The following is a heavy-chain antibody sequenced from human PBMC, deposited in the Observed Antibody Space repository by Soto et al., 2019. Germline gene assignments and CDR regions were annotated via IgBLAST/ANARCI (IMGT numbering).Heavy chain of an antibody. CDR2: MNPNSGDT. CDR3: TREDGCSSGRCRWLQH. J-gene: IGHJ1*01. CDR1: VYTFTGYY. Sequence: GASVNVSCTASVYTFTGYYMHWVLQAPGHGLEWMDWMNPNSGDTGYAQNFQGRITMTRDTSISTAYMELSRLGSDDTAVYYCTREDGCSSGRCRWLQHWGQGTLVSVSS. V-gene: IGHV1-2*02. D-gene: IGHD2-15*01.